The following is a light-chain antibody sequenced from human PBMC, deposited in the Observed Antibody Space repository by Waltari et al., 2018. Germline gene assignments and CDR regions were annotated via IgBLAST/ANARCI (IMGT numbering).Light chain of an antibody. CDR1: QSIRSN. CDR2: GAY. V-gene: IGKV3-15*01. Sequence: EIVMTQSPATLSVFPGERATLSCRASQSIRSNLAWYQLKPGQAPRLLIYGAYTRATGIPARFSGSGSGTQFTLTISSLQSEDFAVYFCQQYDNWLGTFGQGTKVEIK. J-gene: IGKJ1*01. CDR3: QQYDNWLGT.